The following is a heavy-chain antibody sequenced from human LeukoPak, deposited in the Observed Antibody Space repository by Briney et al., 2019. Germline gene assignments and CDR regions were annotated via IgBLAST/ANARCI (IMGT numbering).Heavy chain of an antibody. D-gene: IGHD5-12*01. V-gene: IGHV4-4*02. Sequence: SETLSLTCAVSGGSISSSNWWSWVRQPPGKGLEWIWEIYHSGSTNYNPSLKSRVTISVDKSKNQFSLKLSSVTAADTAVYYCARDLIVATIRPYAFDIWGQGTMVTVSS. CDR3: ARDLIVATIRPYAFDI. J-gene: IGHJ3*02. CDR2: IYHSGST. CDR1: GGSISSSNW.